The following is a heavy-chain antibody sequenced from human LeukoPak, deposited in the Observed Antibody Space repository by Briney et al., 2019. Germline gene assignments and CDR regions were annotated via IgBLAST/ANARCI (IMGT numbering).Heavy chain of an antibody. CDR2: IYPGDSDT. J-gene: IGHJ3*02. D-gene: IGHD1-26*01. CDR3: ARDDTTTRIEACDM. CDR1: GYIFTSYC. Sequence: AESLLISSKGSGYIFTSYCYGWVRQMPGKGLEWMGIIYPGDSDTRYSPSFQGQVTISADKSISTAYLQWSSLKASDTAMYYCARDDTTTRIEACDMWAEDTGVTVSS. V-gene: IGHV5-51*01.